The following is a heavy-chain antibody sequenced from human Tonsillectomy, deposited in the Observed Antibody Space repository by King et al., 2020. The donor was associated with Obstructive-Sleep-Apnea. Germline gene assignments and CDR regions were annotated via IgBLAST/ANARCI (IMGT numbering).Heavy chain of an antibody. CDR3: ASDVQIAARGN. Sequence: VQLVESGGGLVQPGGSLRLSCAASGFTVSSNYVSWVRQAPGKGLEWVSVIYSGGSTFYADSVKGRFTISSDNSKNTLYLQMDSLRAEDTAVYYCASDVQIAARGNWGQGTLVTVSS. V-gene: IGHV3-66*01. CDR2: IYSGGST. J-gene: IGHJ4*02. CDR1: GFTVSSNY. D-gene: IGHD6-6*01.